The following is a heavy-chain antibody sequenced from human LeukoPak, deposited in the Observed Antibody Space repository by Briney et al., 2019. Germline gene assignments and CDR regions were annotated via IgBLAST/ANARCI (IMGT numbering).Heavy chain of an antibody. CDR1: GGSISSSSYY. CDR3: ARYVGYSSSWYPLDAFDI. V-gene: IGHV4-39*01. CDR2: IYYSGST. D-gene: IGHD6-13*01. J-gene: IGHJ3*02. Sequence: SETLSLTCTVSGGSISSSSYYWGWIRQPPRRGLEWIGSIYYSGSTYYNPSLKSRVTTSVDTSKNQFSLKLSSVTAAYTAAYYWARYVGYSSSWYPLDAFDIWGQGTMVTVSS.